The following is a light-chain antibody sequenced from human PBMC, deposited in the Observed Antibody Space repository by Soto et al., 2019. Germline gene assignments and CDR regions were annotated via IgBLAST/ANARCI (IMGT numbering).Light chain of an antibody. CDR3: CSYAGSSTFV. CDR1: SSDVGNYNL. J-gene: IGLJ2*01. V-gene: IGLV2-23*02. Sequence: QSALTQPASVSGSPGQSITISCTGTSSDVGNYNLVSWYQQHPGKAPKLMIYEDRKRPSEVSNRFSGSKSGNTASLTISGLQAEDDADDYCCSYAGSSTFVFGGGTKLTVL. CDR2: EDR.